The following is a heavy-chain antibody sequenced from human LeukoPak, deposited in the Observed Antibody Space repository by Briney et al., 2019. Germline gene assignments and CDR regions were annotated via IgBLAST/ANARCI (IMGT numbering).Heavy chain of an antibody. CDR1: GGTFSSYA. D-gene: IGHD6-13*01. J-gene: IGHJ6*03. V-gene: IGHV1-69*13. CDR3: ARELGSSSWYSYYYYMDV. Sequence: ASVKVSCKASGGTFSSYAISWVRQAPGQGLEWMGGIIPIFGTANYAQKFQGRVTITADESTSTAYMELSSLRSENTAVYYCARELGSSSWYSYYYYMDVWGKGTTVTVSS. CDR2: IIPIFGTA.